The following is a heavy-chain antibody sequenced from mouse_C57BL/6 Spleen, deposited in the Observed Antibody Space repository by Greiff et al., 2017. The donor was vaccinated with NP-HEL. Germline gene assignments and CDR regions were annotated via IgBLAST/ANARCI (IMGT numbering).Heavy chain of an antibody. D-gene: IGHD2-4*01. CDR1: GYTFTSYW. CDR2: IHPNSGST. J-gene: IGHJ3*01. CDR3: ARSTMITRLFAY. Sequence: VQLQQPGAELVKPGASVKLSCKASGYTFTSYWMHWVKQRPGQGLEWIGMIHPNSGSTNYNEKFKSKATLTVDKSSSTAYMQLSSLTSEDSAVYYCARSTMITRLFAYWGQGTLVTVSA. V-gene: IGHV1-64*01.